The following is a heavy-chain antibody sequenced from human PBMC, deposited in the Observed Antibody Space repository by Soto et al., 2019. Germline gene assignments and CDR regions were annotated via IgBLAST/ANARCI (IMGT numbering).Heavy chain of an antibody. CDR3: AKYTGYSSSWYHWSFDF. V-gene: IGHV3-23*01. CDR1: GFTFSSYD. J-gene: IGHJ2*01. Sequence: EVQLLESGGGLVQPGGSLRLSCAASGFTFSSYDMSWVRQAPGKGLEWVSAISGGGGSTYYADSVKGLCTISRDSTKNTLYLQTDSLRAENTAVYYCAKYTGYSSSWYHWSFDFWGRGTMVTVSS. CDR2: ISGGGGST. D-gene: IGHD6-13*01.